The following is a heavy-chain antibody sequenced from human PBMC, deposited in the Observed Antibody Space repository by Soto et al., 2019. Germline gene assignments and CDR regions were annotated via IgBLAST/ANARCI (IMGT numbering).Heavy chain of an antibody. D-gene: IGHD3-3*01. CDR2: ISSSGSTI. V-gene: IGHV3-48*03. Sequence: GGALRLSCADSGFTFSSYEMNWVRQAPGKGLEWVSYISSSGSTIYYADSVKGRFTISRDNAKNSLYLQMNSLRAEDTAVYYCAKDRKAIHPRGVTYGMDVWGQGTTVTVSS. CDR1: GFTFSSYE. J-gene: IGHJ6*02. CDR3: AKDRKAIHPRGVTYGMDV.